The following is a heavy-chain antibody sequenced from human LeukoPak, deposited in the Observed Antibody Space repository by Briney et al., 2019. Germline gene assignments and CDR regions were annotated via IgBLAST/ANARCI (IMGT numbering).Heavy chain of an antibody. Sequence: SQTLSLTCAISGDSVPSKSAAWNWIRQPPSRGLEWLGRTYYRSKWYNDYAVSVKSRITIHPDTSKNQYSLQLNSVTPEDTAVYYCAGDSDGNDAFDIWGQGTMVTVSS. CDR1: GDSVPSKSAA. CDR2: TYYRSKWYN. V-gene: IGHV6-1*01. D-gene: IGHD6-13*01. J-gene: IGHJ3*02. CDR3: AGDSDGNDAFDI.